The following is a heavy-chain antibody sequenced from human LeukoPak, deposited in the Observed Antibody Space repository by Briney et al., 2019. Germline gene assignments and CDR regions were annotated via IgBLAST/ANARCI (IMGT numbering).Heavy chain of an antibody. J-gene: IGHJ4*02. V-gene: IGHV4-34*01. CDR1: GGSFSGYY. Sequence: PSETLSLTCAVYGGSFSGYYWSRIRQPPGKGLEWIGEINHSGSTNYNPSLKSRVTISVDTSKNQFSLKLSSVTAADTAVYYCARRMRDYDILTGYYGTGSYFDYWGQGTLVTVSS. CDR3: ARRMRDYDILTGYYGTGSYFDY. CDR2: INHSGST. D-gene: IGHD3-9*01.